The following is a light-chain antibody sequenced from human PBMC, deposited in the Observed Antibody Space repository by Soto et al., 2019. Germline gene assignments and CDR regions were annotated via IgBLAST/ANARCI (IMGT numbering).Light chain of an antibody. V-gene: IGKV1-5*01. CDR2: DAY. Sequence: DIKMNQSPSTLSASIGDRVTITCRASQSITRWLAWYQQKPGKAPKLLIYDAYSLESGVPSRFSGSGSGAEFTLTISSLQPDDFATYYCQQYTPYSGLTFAGGTKVDIK. J-gene: IGKJ4*01. CDR3: QQYTPYSGLT. CDR1: QSITRW.